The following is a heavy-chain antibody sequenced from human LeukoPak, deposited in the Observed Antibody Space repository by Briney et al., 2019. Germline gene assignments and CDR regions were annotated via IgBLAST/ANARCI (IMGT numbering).Heavy chain of an antibody. CDR3: ARAYYYGSGSLDY. V-gene: IGHV4-39*01. D-gene: IGHD3-10*01. CDR1: GGSISSKNDY. J-gene: IGHJ4*02. Sequence: PSETLSPTCSVSGGSISSKNDYWGWIRQPPGKGLEWIGNIFYSGTTFYNPSLKNRVTISVDTSKNHFSLNLSSVTAADTAVYYCARAYYYGSGSLDYWGQGTLVTVSS. CDR2: IFYSGTT.